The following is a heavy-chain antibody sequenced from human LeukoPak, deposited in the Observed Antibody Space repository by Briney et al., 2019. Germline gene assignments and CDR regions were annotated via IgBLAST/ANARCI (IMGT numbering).Heavy chain of an antibody. J-gene: IGHJ4*02. D-gene: IGHD3-22*01. V-gene: IGHV3-21*01. CDR3: VRDWGY. CDR1: GFTFSNYR. Sequence: GGSLRLSCAVSGFTFSNYRMSWVRQAPGRGLDWVATINNASDSMNYADSVKGRFTISRDNAKNSLYLQMNDLRVDDTAAYYCVRDWGYWGQGTLVTVSS. CDR2: INNASDSM.